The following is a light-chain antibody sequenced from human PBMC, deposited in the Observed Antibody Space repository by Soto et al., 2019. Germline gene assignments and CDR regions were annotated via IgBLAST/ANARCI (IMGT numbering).Light chain of an antibody. CDR2: GVY. V-gene: IGKV3D-20*02. CDR1: EGVSSSF. Sequence: EVVLTQSPGTLSLSPGERATLSCRASEGVSSSFLTWYQQKPGQAPRLLIYGVYTRAPGIPARFSGSGSGTEFTLTISSLQSEDFAVYYCHQRSNWPPTFGQGTKVDIK. J-gene: IGKJ1*01. CDR3: HQRSNWPPT.